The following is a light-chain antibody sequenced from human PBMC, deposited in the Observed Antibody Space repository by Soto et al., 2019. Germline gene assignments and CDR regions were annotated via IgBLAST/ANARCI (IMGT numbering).Light chain of an antibody. CDR2: DAS. J-gene: IGKJ1*01. V-gene: IGKV1-5*01. CDR1: QNIDIW. CDR3: QQYSSNSA. Sequence: DIQMTQSPSTLSASVGDRVTITCRASQNIDIWLSWYQQKPGKAPSLLIYDASNLKSGVPSRFSGSGSGIEFTLTISSLQPDDSGSYYCQQYSSNSAFGPGTKVDI.